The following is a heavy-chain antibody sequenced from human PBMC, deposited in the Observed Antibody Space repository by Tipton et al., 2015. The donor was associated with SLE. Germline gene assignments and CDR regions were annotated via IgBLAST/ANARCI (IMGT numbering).Heavy chain of an antibody. J-gene: IGHJ3*02. CDR2: AYTTGSP. V-gene: IGHV4-61*02. CDR1: GVSISSASYY. Sequence: TLSLTCTVSGVSISSASYYWNWIRQPAGKGLEWIVRAYTTGSPYYTPSLESRVAISMVTSKNQFSLKLTAVTAADTAVYYCARTLDALDIWGQGTMVTVSS. CDR3: ARTLDALDI.